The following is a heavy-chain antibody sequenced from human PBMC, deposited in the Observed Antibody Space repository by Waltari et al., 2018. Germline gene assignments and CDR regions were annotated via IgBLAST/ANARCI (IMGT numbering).Heavy chain of an antibody. D-gene: IGHD1-26*01. CDR1: GSPFTGHY. J-gene: IGHJ5*02. Sequence: QVQLVQSGAEVKKPGASVKVSCKASGSPFTGHYMHWVRQAPGQGLEWMGWINPNSGGTNYAQKFQGRVTMTRDTSIRIAYMELSRLRSDDTAVYYCAREGDSGSLSFDPWGQGTLVTVSS. CDR3: AREGDSGSLSFDP. CDR2: INPNSGGT. V-gene: IGHV1-2*02.